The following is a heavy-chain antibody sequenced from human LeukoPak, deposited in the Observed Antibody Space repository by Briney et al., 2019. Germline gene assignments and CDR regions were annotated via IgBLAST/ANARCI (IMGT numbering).Heavy chain of an antibody. CDR2: IYTSGST. CDR3: ARHITNYDFWSGYYTGPLDY. Sequence: SETLSLTCTVSGGSTSSYYWSWIRQPPGKGLEWIGYIYTSGSTNYNPSLKSRVTISVDTSKNQFSLKLSSVTAADTAVYYCARHITNYDFWSGYYTGPLDYWGQGTLVTVSS. V-gene: IGHV4-4*09. J-gene: IGHJ4*02. D-gene: IGHD3-3*01. CDR1: GGSTSSYY.